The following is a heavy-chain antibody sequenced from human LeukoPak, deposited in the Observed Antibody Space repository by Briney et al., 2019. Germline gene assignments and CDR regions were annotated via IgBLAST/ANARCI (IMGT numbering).Heavy chain of an antibody. CDR1: GGSISSYY. J-gene: IGHJ5*02. D-gene: IGHD3-9*01. CDR3: ARGSVYYDILTGRVNWFDP. CDR2: IYYSGST. V-gene: IGHV4-59*01. Sequence: SQTLSLTCTVSGGSISSYYWSWIRQPPGKGLEWIGYIYYSGSTNYNPSLKSRVTISVDTSKNQFSLKLSSVTAADTAVYYCARGSVYYDILTGRVNWFDPWGQGTLVTVSS.